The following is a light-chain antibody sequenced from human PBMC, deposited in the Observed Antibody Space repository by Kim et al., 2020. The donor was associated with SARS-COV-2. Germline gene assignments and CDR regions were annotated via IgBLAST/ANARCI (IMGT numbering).Light chain of an antibody. CDR2: GKN. CDR3: NSRDISGNHLV. V-gene: IGLV3-19*01. Sequence: SSELTQYPAVSVALGQTVRITCQGDSLRSYYASWYQQKPGQAPVLVIYGKNNRPSGIPDRFSGSSSGNTASLTITGAQAEDEGDYYCNSRDISGNHLVFGGGTQLTVL. J-gene: IGLJ3*02. CDR1: SLRSYY.